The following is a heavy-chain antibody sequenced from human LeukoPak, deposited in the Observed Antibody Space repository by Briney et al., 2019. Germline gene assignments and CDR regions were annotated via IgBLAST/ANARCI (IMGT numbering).Heavy chain of an antibody. CDR1: GGTFSSYA. CDR2: IIPIFGTA. J-gene: IGHJ3*02. D-gene: IGHD5-24*01. V-gene: IGHV1-69*13. CDR3: ARDGVETVEMAPKYAFDI. Sequence: SVEVSCKASGGTFSSYAISWVRQAPGQGLEWMGGIIPIFGTANYAQKFQGRVTITADESTSTAYMELSSLRSEDTAVYYCARDGVETVEMAPKYAFDIWGQGTMVTVSS.